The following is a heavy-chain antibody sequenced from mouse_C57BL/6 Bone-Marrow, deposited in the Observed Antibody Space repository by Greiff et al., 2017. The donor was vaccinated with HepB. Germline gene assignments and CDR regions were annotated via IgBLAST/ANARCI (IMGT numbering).Heavy chain of an antibody. J-gene: IGHJ2*01. CDR1: GFTFSSYT. D-gene: IGHD2-3*01. Sequence: EVQRVESGGGLVKPGGSLKLSCAASGFTFSSYTMSWVRQTPEKRLEWVATISGGGGNTYYPDSVKGRFTIYRDNAKNTLYLKMSSLRSEDTALYYCARDGYYPYYFDYWGQGTTLTVSA. CDR3: ARDGYYPYYFDY. V-gene: IGHV5-9*01. CDR2: ISGGGGNT.